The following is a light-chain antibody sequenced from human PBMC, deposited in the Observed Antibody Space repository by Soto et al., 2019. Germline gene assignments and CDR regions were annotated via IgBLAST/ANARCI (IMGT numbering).Light chain of an antibody. V-gene: IGLV2-14*01. Sequence: QSVLTQPASVSGSPGQSITISCTGTSSDVGGYNYVSWYQQHPGKAPKVIIYDVSNRPSGVSNRFSGSKSGNTAYLTISGLQAEDEADYYCSSYTSSGSFVVFGGGTKVTVL. CDR1: SSDVGGYNY. CDR3: SSYTSSGSFVV. CDR2: DVS. J-gene: IGLJ2*01.